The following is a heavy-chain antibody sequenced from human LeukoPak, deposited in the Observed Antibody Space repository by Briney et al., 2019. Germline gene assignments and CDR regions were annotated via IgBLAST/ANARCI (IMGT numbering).Heavy chain of an antibody. CDR3: ATRYYDILTGYYYFDY. CDR2: VYYSGST. D-gene: IGHD3-9*01. CDR1: GASISSYY. V-gene: IGHV4-59*08. J-gene: IGHJ4*02. Sequence: SSETLSLTCTVSGASISSYYWTWIRQPPGKGLDWIGYVYYSGSTNYNPSLKSRVTISVDTSKNQFSLKLSSVTAADTAVYYRATRYYDILTGYYYFDYWGQGTLVTVSS.